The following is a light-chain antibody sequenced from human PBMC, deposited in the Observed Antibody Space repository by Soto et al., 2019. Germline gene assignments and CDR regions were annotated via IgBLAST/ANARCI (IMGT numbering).Light chain of an antibody. CDR3: CSYAGSSPWV. V-gene: IGLV2-23*01. J-gene: IGLJ3*02. CDR1: SSDVGSYNL. Sequence: QSALTQPASVSGSPGQSITISCTGTSSDVGSYNLVSWYQQHPGKAPKLMIYEGSKRPSGVSNRFSGSKSGNTASLTISGLQAEDEADYNCCSYAGSSPWVFGGGTKVTVL. CDR2: EGS.